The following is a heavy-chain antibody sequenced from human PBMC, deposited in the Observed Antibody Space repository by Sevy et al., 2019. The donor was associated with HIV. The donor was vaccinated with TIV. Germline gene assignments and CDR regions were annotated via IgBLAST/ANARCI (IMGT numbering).Heavy chain of an antibody. CDR1: GLTFSTYS. J-gene: IGHJ4*02. V-gene: IGHV3-21*01. Sequence: GGSLRLSCAASGLTFSTYSFNWVRQAPGKGLEWVSSISSTSTYIYYADSVKGRFTISRDNAKNSPYLQMTSLRAEDTAVYYCARGLELGYFDYWGLGTLVTVSS. CDR3: ARGLELGYFDY. D-gene: IGHD1-7*01. CDR2: ISSTSTYI.